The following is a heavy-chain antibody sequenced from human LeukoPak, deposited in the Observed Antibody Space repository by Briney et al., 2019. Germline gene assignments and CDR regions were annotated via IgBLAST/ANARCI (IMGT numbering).Heavy chain of an antibody. D-gene: IGHD2-2*02. Sequence: GGSLRLSCAASGFTFSSYAMSWVRQAPGKGLEWVSAISGSGGSTYYADSVKGRFTISRDNSKNTLYLQMNSLRAEDTAVYYCASSGGRAAIWEPYNSFDLWGQGTLVTVSS. CDR3: ASSGGRAAIWEPYNSFDL. CDR2: ISGSGGST. J-gene: IGHJ5*02. CDR1: GFTFSSYA. V-gene: IGHV3-23*01.